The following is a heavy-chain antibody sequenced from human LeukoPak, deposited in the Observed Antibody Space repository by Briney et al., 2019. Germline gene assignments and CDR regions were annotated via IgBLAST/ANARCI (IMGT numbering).Heavy chain of an antibody. J-gene: IGHJ3*02. V-gene: IGHV3-74*01. CDR3: AKGRYCSGGSCYDDAFDI. CDR2: INSDGSST. CDR1: GFTFDDYA. D-gene: IGHD2-15*01. Sequence: PGGSLRLSCAASGFTFDDYAMHWVRQAPGKGLVWVSRINSDGSSTSYADSVKGRFTISRDNAKNSLYLQMNSLRAEDTAVYYCAKGRYCSGGSCYDDAFDIWGQGTMVTVSS.